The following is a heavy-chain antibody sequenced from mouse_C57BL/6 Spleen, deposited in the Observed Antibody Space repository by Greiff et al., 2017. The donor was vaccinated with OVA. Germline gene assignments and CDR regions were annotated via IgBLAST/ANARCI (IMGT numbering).Heavy chain of an antibody. CDR3: ARVIRDY. V-gene: IGHV1-26*01. CDR1: GYTFTDYY. D-gene: IGHD2-13*01. Sequence: EVQLQQSGPELVKPGASVKISCKASGYTFTDYYMNWVKQSHGKSLEWIGDINPNNGGTSYNQKFKGKATLTVDKSSSTAYMELRSLTSEDSAVYYCARVIRDYWGQGTTLTVSS. CDR2: INPNNGGT. J-gene: IGHJ2*01.